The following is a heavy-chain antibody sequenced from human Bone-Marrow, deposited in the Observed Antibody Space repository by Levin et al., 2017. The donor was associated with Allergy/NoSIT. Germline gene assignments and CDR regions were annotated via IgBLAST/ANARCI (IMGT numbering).Heavy chain of an antibody. CDR2: ISYNGNDK. D-gene: IGHD1-26*01. J-gene: IGHJ6*02. CDR3: VKSSGNYFYYSGMDV. CDR1: GFPFSSYA. V-gene: IGHV3-30*03. Sequence: GESLKISCAASGFPFSSYAMHWVRQAPGKGLEWVTQISYNGNDKYYTDSVKGRFNISRDNSKNTLYLQMNSLRAEDTALYYCVKSSGNYFYYSGMDVWGQGTTVTVSS.